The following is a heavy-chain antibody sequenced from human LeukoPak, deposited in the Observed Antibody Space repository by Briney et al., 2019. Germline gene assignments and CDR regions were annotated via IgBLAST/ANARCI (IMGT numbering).Heavy chain of an antibody. D-gene: IGHD2-21*01. CDR2: INHSGST. Sequence: PSETLSLTCAVYGGSFSGYYWSWIRQPPGKGLEWIGEINHSGSTNYNPSLKSRDTISVDTPKNQFSLKLSSVTAADTAVYYCARGGGAFDYWGQGSLVTVSS. CDR1: GGSFSGYY. J-gene: IGHJ4*02. V-gene: IGHV4-34*01. CDR3: ARGGGAFDY.